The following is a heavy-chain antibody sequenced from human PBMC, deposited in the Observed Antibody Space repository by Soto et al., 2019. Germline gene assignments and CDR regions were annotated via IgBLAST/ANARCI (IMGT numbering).Heavy chain of an antibody. V-gene: IGHV1-8*01. Sequence: ASLKVSCKASGYTFTSYDINWVRQATGQGLEWMGWMNPNSGNTGYTQKFQGRVTMTRNTSISTAYMELSSLRSEDTAVYYCARADIVVVPAAMSAFDIWGQGTMVTVSS. CDR3: ARADIVVVPAAMSAFDI. CDR1: GYTFTSYD. CDR2: MNPNSGNT. J-gene: IGHJ3*02. D-gene: IGHD2-2*01.